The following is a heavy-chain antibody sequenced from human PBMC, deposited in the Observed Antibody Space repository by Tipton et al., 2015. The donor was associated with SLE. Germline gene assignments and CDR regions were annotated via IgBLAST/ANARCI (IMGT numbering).Heavy chain of an antibody. CDR3: ATGGSSRPFDY. J-gene: IGHJ4*02. CDR1: GFSFGDYP. V-gene: IGHV3-23*01. Sequence: GSLRLSCAASGFSFGDYPMRWVRQAAGKGLEWVSGLSPSGGSTYYADSVQGRFRISRDNAKNTLFLQMNSLRGDDTALYYCATGGSSRPFDYWGQGSVVTVSA. CDR2: LSPSGGST. D-gene: IGHD3-10*01.